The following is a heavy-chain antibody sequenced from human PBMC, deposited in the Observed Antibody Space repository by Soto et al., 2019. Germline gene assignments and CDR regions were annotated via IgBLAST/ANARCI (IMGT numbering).Heavy chain of an antibody. CDR1: GGSIRSTAYD. Sequence: NPSETLSLPGSVSGGSIRSTAYDWAWVRQSPGKGLEWIASIYYIGTTYYHPSLKSRVTMSVDTPNNQVSLKLSSVTAADTAVYYCVRHSSASGNNWFDPFGQGTQVTFSS. V-gene: IGHV4-39*01. D-gene: IGHD1-1*01. J-gene: IGHJ5*02. CDR3: VRHSSASGNNWFDP. CDR2: IYYIGTT.